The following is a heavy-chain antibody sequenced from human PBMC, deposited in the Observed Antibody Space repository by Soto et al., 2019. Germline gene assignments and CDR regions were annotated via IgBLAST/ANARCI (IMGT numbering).Heavy chain of an antibody. CDR3: ARDMRHGMDV. CDR1: VYSIISFYY. Sequence: TSDTLSLTCSFSVYSIISFYYCFCVRHPPGKGLEWIGSIYHIGSTYYNPSLKIRVTISVDTSKNQFSLKLSSVTAADTAVYYCARDMRHGMDVWGQGTTVTVSS. CDR2: IYHIGST. J-gene: IGHJ6*02. V-gene: IGHV4-38-2*02. D-gene: IGHD3-16*01.